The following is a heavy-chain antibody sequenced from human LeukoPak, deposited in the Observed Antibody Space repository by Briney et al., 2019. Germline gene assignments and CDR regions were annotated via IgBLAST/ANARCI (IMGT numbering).Heavy chain of an antibody. CDR3: AKDGGRAGSKYYYYYYMDV. V-gene: IGHV3-20*04. J-gene: IGHJ6*03. CDR2: ISWNGGST. D-gene: IGHD2-15*01. Sequence: AAGSLRLSCAASGFTFNNYGMNWVRQAPGKGLEWVSRISWNGGSTAYADSVKGRFTISSDNAKNSLYLQMNSLRTEDTALYYCAKDGGRAGSKYYYYYYMDVWGEGTTVTVAS. CDR1: GFTFNNYG.